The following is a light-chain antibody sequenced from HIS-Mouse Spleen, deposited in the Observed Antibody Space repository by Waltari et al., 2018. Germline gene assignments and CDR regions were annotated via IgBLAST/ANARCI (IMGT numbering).Light chain of an antibody. CDR2: GAS. CDR3: QQYGSSPFT. Sequence: ELVLTQSPGTLSLSPVERATLSCRASQSVSSSYLAWYQQKPGQAPRLLIYGASSRATGIPDRFSGSGSGTDFTLTISRLEPEDFAVYYCQQYGSSPFTFGPGTKVDIK. CDR1: QSVSSSY. V-gene: IGKV3-20*01. J-gene: IGKJ3*01.